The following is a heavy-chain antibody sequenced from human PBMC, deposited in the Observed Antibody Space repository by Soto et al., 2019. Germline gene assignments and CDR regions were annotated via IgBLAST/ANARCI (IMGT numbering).Heavy chain of an antibody. D-gene: IGHD3-22*01. V-gene: IGHV3-15*07. CDR2: IKSKTAGGTT. J-gene: IGHJ4*01. Sequence: EVHLVESGGGLVKPGGSLRLSCAASGFTFSNAWINWVRQAPGKRLEWAGRIKSKTAGGTTDFAAPVKGRFAISRDDSRYMVDLQMNSLKTEDTGIYCCTIDSYSTTIVVRFDYWGHGTLVTVSS. CDR3: TIDSYSTTIVVRFDY. CDR1: GFTFSNAW.